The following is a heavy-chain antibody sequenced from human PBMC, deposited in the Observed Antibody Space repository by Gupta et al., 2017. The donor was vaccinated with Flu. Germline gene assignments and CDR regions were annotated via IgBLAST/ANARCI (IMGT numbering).Heavy chain of an antibody. V-gene: IGHV2-5*02. CDR3: AHRRPFRYFKYGNTFDH. D-gene: IGHD3-9*01. Sequence: QITLEESGPSLLKPTQTLTLTCSFSGFPLSTTGVAVGWIRQPPGNALECLALIYWDDDKRYSPSLNNRLTITKDTSKNQVVLTLTNVDPVDTATYYCAHRRPFRYFKYGNTFDHWGQGTLVTVSS. CDR2: IYWDDDK. CDR1: GFPLSTTGVA. J-gene: IGHJ4*02.